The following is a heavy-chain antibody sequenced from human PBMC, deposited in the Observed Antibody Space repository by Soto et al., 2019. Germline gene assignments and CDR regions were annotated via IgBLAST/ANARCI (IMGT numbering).Heavy chain of an antibody. D-gene: IGHD3-3*01. V-gene: IGHV4-34*01. CDR3: ARGAYTIFGVVDVEGAWFDP. CDR1: GDSVSGGGYY. CDR2: INHIGST. Sequence: SETLSLTCTVSGDSVSGGGYYWTWIRQPPGKGLEWIGEINHIGSTNYNPSLKSRVTISVDTSNNQFSLKLSSVTAADTAVYYCARGAYTIFGVVDVEGAWFDPWGQGTLVTVSS. J-gene: IGHJ5*02.